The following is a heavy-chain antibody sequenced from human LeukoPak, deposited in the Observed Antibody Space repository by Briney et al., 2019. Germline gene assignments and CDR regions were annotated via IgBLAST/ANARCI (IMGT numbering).Heavy chain of an antibody. Sequence: ASVKVSCKVSGYTLTELSMHWVRQAPGKGLEWMGGFDPEDGETIYAQKFQGRVTMTEDTSTDTAYMELSSLRSEDTAVYCCATADTHGDYYYGMDVWGQGTTVTVSS. CDR1: GYTLTELS. D-gene: IGHD4-17*01. CDR3: ATADTHGDYYYGMDV. J-gene: IGHJ6*02. V-gene: IGHV1-24*01. CDR2: FDPEDGET.